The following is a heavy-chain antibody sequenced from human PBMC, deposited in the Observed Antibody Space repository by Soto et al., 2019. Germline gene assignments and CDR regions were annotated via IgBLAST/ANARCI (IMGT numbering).Heavy chain of an antibody. CDR2: IYSGDIT. D-gene: IGHD6-13*01. CDR3: ARTISSCYTSRVDP. CDR1: GFTVSSNY. V-gene: IGHV3-66*01. J-gene: IGHJ5*02. Sequence: EAQLVESGGGLVQPGGSLRLSCAASGFTVSSNYMTWVRQAPGKGLEWVSVIYSGDITYYADSVKGRFTISRDNSNNTLYLQMNSLRAEDTAVYYCARTISSCYTSRVDPWGQGALVTVSS.